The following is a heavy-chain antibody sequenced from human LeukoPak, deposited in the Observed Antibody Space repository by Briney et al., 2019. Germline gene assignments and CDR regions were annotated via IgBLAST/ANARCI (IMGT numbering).Heavy chain of an antibody. CDR3: AKFPCGGDCYSDPLDY. CDR1: GFTFSSYA. V-gene: IGHV3-23*01. CDR2: ISGSGGST. Sequence: GGSLRLSCAASGFTFSSYAMSWVRQAPGKGLEWVSAISGSGGSTYYADSVKGRFTISRDNSKNTLYLQMNSLGAEDTAVYYCAKFPCGGDCYSDPLDYWGQGTLVTVSS. J-gene: IGHJ4*02. D-gene: IGHD2-21*02.